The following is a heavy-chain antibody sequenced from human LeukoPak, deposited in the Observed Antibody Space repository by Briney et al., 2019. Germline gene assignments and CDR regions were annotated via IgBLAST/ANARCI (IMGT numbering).Heavy chain of an antibody. CDR2: IYYSGSA. CDR3: ARVALVVVITGWFDP. Sequence: SETLSLTCTVSGGSISSSSYYWGWIRQPPGKGLEWIGSIYYSGSAYYNPSLKSRVSLSVDTSKNQFSLKLSSVTAADTAVYYCARVALVVVITGWFDPWGQGTLVIVSS. J-gene: IGHJ5*02. V-gene: IGHV4-39*07. D-gene: IGHD3-22*01. CDR1: GGSISSSSYY.